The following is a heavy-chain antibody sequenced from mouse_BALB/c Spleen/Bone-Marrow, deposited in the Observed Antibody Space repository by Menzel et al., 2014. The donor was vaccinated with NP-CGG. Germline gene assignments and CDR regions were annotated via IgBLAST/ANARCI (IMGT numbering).Heavy chain of an antibody. V-gene: IGHV5-6-4*01. CDR1: GFTFSSYT. CDR2: ISSGGSYT. J-gene: IGHJ4*01. CDR3: TRDPFYYGSSYAMDY. D-gene: IGHD1-1*01. Sequence: EVQRVESGGGLVKPGGSLKPSCAASGFTFSSYTMSWVRQTPEKRLEWVATISSGGSYTYYPDSVKGRFTISRDNAKNTLYLQMSSLKSEDTAMYYCTRDPFYYGSSYAMDYWGQGASVTVSS.